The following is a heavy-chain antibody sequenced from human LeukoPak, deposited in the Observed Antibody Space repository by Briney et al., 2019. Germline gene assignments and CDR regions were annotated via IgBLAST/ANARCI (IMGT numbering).Heavy chain of an antibody. CDR2: INHSGSS. D-gene: IGHD3-10*01. V-gene: IGHV4-34*01. Sequence: SETLSLTCALSGGSITDYFYNWVRQPPGKGLEWIGEINHSGSSTYNPSLKSRVIISVDTSKNQFSLKLTSVTAADTAVYYCARVGDLFGAHRVRGLPPDYYYMDVWGKGTTVTVSS. J-gene: IGHJ6*03. CDR1: GGSITDYF. CDR3: ARVGDLFGAHRVRGLPPDYYYMDV.